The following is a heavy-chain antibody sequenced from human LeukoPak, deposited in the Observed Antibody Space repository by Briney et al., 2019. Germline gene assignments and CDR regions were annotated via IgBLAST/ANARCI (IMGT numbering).Heavy chain of an antibody. CDR1: GGSFSGYY. V-gene: IGHV4-34*01. Sequence: PSETLSLTCAVYGGSFSGYYWSWIRQPPGKGLEWIGEINHSGSTNYNPSLKSRVTISVDTSKNQFSLKLSSVTAADTAVYYCARSGYSSSWFARSYFDYWGQGTLVTVSS. CDR2: INHSGST. D-gene: IGHD6-13*01. CDR3: ARSGYSSSWFARSYFDY. J-gene: IGHJ4*02.